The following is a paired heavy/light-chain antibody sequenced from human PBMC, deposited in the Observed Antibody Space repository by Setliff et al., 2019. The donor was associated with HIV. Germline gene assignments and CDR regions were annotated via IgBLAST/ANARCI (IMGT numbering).Heavy chain of an antibody. CDR3: ARLFVVVPPGFSGEITAFDI. Sequence: QVQLVQSGAEVKKPGASVKVSCKASGYIFTGHYMNWVRQAPGQGLEWMGWINPDSGGTKYAQKFQGRVTMTRDTSISTAYMELSSLRSDDTAVYYCARLFVVVPPGFSGEITAFDIWGQGTMVTVSS. CDR2: INPDSGGT. D-gene: IGHD2-2*01. CDR1: GYIFTGHY. V-gene: IGHV1-2*02. J-gene: IGHJ3*02.
Light chain of an antibody. Sequence: DIQMTQSPSSLSASVGDRVTITCRASQSITNYLNWYQQKPGRAPKLLIYAASSLQSGVPSRFSGSGSGTDFTLTIRSLQPEDFATYYCQQSYSAPCTFGGGTKVEIK. CDR3: QQSYSAPCT. J-gene: IGKJ4*01. V-gene: IGKV1-39*01. CDR2: AAS. CDR1: QSITNY.